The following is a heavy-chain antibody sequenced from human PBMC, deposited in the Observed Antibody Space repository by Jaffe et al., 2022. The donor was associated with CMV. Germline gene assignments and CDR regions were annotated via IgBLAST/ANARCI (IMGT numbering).Heavy chain of an antibody. CDR2: IKQDGSEK. J-gene: IGHJ4*02. CDR1: GFTLSSYW. D-gene: IGHD6-6*01. Sequence: EVQLVESGGGLVQPGGSLRLSCAASGFTLSSYWMSWVRQAPGKGLEWVANIKQDGSEKYYVDSVKGRFTISRDNAKNSLYLQMNSLRAEDTAVYYCARAAHHFDYWGQGTLVTVSP. V-gene: IGHV3-7*03. CDR3: ARAAHHFDY.